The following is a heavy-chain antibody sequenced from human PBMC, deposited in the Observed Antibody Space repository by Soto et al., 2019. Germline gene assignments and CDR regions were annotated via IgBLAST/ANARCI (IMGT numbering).Heavy chain of an antibody. V-gene: IGHV4-34*01. J-gene: IGHJ4*02. CDR3: ARSIAVAGT. Sequence: QVQLQQWGAGLLKPSETLSLTCAVYGGSFSGYYWSWIRQPPGKGLAWIGEINHSGSTNYNPAIQSHVTTSVDTSKNHFSLKLSSVTAADTAMYYWARSIAVAGTWGQANLGIGSS. CDR1: GGSFSGYY. D-gene: IGHD6-19*01. CDR2: INHSGST.